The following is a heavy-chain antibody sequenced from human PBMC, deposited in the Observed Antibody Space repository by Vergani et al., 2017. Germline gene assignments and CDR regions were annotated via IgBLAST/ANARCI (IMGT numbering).Heavy chain of an antibody. D-gene: IGHD7-27*01. CDR2: RNQDGGEK. J-gene: IGHJ3*02. Sequence: EVHLLESGGGLVQPGGSLRLSCEASGVTFSNYWMSWVRQAPGKGLEWVANRNQDGGEKYYVASVKGRFTIFRDNDKNSLYLQMNSLRREDTAVYYCARMGLGIYAYDIWGQGTMATVSA. CDR1: GVTFSNYW. CDR3: ARMGLGIYAYDI. V-gene: IGHV3-7*03.